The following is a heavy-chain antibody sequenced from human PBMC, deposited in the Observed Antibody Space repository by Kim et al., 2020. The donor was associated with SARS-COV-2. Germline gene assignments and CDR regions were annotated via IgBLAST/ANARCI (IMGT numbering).Heavy chain of an antibody. Sequence: SETLSLTCTVSGGSISSYYWSWIRQPPGKGLEWIGYIYYSGSANYNPSLKSRVTISVDTSKNQFSLKLSSVTAADTALYYCARTYYDSSGFLPIDLWGQGTLVTVSS. J-gene: IGHJ5*02. V-gene: IGHV4-59*01. D-gene: IGHD3-22*01. CDR3: ARTYYDSSGFLPIDL. CDR1: GGSISSYY. CDR2: IYYSGSA.